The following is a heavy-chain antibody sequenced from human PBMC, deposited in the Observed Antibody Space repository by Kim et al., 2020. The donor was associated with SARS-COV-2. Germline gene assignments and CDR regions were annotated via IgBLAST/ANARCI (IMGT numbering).Heavy chain of an antibody. V-gene: IGHV3-64*02. CDR3: AREGRHCSGSSCYLFDY. CDR1: VFIFSTYA. D-gene: IGHD2-2*01. J-gene: IGHJ4*02. CDR2: ISSNGADP. Sequence: GGSLRLSCAASVFIFSTYAMHWVRQSPGRGLEYVAAISSNGADPYYADSVKGRFTISRDNSKNTMYLQMGSLRTEDMAVYYCAREGRHCSGSSCYLFDYWGQGTLVTVSS.